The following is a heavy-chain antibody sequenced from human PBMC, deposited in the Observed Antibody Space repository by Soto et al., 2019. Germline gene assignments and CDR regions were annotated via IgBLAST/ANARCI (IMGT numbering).Heavy chain of an antibody. CDR3: ARDRNVVVPAAIPYVDV. CDR2: IKQDGSEK. J-gene: IGHJ6*02. Sequence: EVQLVESGGGLVQPGGSLKLSCEASGFNFNSYWMGWVRQAPGKGLEWVANIKQDGSEKYYGDSVRGRFTISRDNANNSLYLHMNSVRVEDTAVYFWARDRNVVVPAAIPYVDVWGQGTTVTVSS. CDR1: GFNFNSYW. V-gene: IGHV3-7*03. D-gene: IGHD2-15*01.